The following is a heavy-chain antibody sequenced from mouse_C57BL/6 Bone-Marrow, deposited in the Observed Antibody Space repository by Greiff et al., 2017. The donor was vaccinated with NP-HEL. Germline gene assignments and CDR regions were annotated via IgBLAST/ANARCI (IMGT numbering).Heavy chain of an antibody. CDR2: ILPGSGST. CDR1: GYTFTGYW. Sequence: VQLQQSGAELMKPGASVKLSCKATGYTFTGYWIEWVKQRPGHGLEWIGEILPGSGSTSYNEKFKGKAPFTADTSSNTAYMQRSSLTTEDSAIYYCTSNEDGSRPYWYIDVWGTGTTVTVSS. J-gene: IGHJ1*03. CDR3: TSNEDGSRPYWYIDV. V-gene: IGHV1-9*01. D-gene: IGHD1-1*01.